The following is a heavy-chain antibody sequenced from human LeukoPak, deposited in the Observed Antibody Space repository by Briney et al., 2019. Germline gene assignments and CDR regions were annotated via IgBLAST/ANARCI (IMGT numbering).Heavy chain of an antibody. J-gene: IGHJ5*02. V-gene: IGHV3-23*01. CDR1: GFTFSTYA. Sequence: GGSLRLSCAASGFTFSTYAMTWVRQAPGKGLESVSLISATGSTTYYADSVKGRFTISRDNSKNTLYLQMNSLRAEDTAVYYCAKDGYAIAAAGHNWFDPWGQGTLVTVSS. CDR3: AKDGYAIAAAGHNWFDP. D-gene: IGHD6-13*01. CDR2: ISATGSTT.